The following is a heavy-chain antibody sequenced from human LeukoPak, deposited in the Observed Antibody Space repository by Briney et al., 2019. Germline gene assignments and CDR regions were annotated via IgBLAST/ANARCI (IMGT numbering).Heavy chain of an antibody. CDR1: GYTFTSYG. V-gene: IGHV1-18*01. J-gene: IGHJ5*02. D-gene: IGHD3-16*01. CDR3: ARDGLRLGEYNWFDP. CDR2: NSAYNGNT. Sequence: GASVKVSCKASGYTFTSYGISWVRQAPGQGLEWMGWNSAYNGNTNYAQKLQGRVTMTTDTSTSTAYMELRSLRSDDTAVYYCARDGLRLGEYNWFDPWGQGTLVTVSS.